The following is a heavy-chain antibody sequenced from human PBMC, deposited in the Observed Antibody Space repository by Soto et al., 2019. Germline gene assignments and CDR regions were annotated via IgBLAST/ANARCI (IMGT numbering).Heavy chain of an antibody. D-gene: IGHD5-18*01. J-gene: IGHJ3*01. CDR3: ATDKHSVGPRAHDAFDV. CDR2: LNPDTGNT. Sequence: QVQLVQSGAELRKPGASVNVSCRASGFTFSDNLIDWVRQAPGQGLEWMGWLNPDTGNTRYSETFQGRVTISRHSSAGIAYLELSALENEDPALYLCATDKHSVGPRAHDAFDVWCQGTVITVSS. CDR1: GFTFSDNL. V-gene: IGHV1-3*01.